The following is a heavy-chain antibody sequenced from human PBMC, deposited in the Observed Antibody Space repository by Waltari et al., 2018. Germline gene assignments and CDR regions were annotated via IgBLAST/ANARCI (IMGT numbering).Heavy chain of an antibody. CDR1: GFTFDDSA. J-gene: IGHJ3*01. D-gene: IGHD3-22*01. CDR3: LKKNDEVYDRNGLVYDAFDV. V-gene: IGHV3-9*01. CDR2: INWNSDSI. Sequence: EVQLVESGGGLVHPGRSLRLSCSASGFTFDDSAIHWVRQAPGKGLEWVAGINWNSDSIGYGDSVKGRFTISRDNARNSLYLQMNSLTTEDTAVYYCLKKNDEVYDRNGLVYDAFDVWGQGTMVTVST.